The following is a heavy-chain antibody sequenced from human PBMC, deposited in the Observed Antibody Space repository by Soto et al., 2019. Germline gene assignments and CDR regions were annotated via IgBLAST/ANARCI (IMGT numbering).Heavy chain of an antibody. CDR3: ARYCSSTSCYSNYYYYGMDV. Sequence: RASVKVSCKASGGTFSSYAISWVRQAPGQGLEWMGGIIPIFGTANYAQKFQGRVTITADESTSTAYMELSSLRSEDTAVYYCARYCSSTSCYSNYYYYGMDVWGQGTTVTVSS. CDR2: IIPIFGTA. V-gene: IGHV1-69*13. J-gene: IGHJ6*02. D-gene: IGHD2-2*02. CDR1: GGTFSSYA.